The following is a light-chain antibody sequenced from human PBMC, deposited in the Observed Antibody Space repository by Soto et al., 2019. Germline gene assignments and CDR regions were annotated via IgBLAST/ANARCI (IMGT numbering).Light chain of an antibody. CDR1: QSVSSD. V-gene: IGKV3-15*01. Sequence: EVVVTPSAATLSVSPREIATRSCSASQSVSSDLAWYEQKPGQAPRLLIYGASTRATGIPARFSGSVSGTEFTLTISSLQSEDFAVYYCQQYNNWPLTFGGGTKVDIK. J-gene: IGKJ4*01. CDR2: GAS. CDR3: QQYNNWPLT.